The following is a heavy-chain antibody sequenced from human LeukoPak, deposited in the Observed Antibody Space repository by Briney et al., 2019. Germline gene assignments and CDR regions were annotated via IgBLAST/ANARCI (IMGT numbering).Heavy chain of an antibody. CDR1: GFTFSSYG. CDR2: ISGSGGST. D-gene: IGHD6-19*01. V-gene: IGHV3-23*01. CDR3: AKFDLDEQWLVLSPFDY. J-gene: IGHJ4*02. Sequence: PGGSLRLSCAASGFTFSSYGMHWVRQAPGKGLEWVSAISGSGGSTYCADSVKGRFTISRDNSKNTLYLQMNSLRAEDTAVYYCAKFDLDEQWLVLSPFDYWGQGTLVTVSS.